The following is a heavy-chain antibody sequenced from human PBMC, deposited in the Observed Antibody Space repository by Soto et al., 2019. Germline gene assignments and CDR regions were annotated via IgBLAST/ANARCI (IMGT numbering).Heavy chain of an antibody. Sequence: ASVKVSCKASGYTFTSYAMHWVRQAPGQRLEWMGWINAGNGNTKYSQKFQGRVTITRDTSASTTYMELSSLRSEDTAVYYCARGARYNWNYGAGHYYYMDVWGKGTKVTVSS. CDR3: ARGARYNWNYGAGHYYYMDV. V-gene: IGHV1-3*01. D-gene: IGHD1-7*01. J-gene: IGHJ6*03. CDR2: INAGNGNT. CDR1: GYTFTSYA.